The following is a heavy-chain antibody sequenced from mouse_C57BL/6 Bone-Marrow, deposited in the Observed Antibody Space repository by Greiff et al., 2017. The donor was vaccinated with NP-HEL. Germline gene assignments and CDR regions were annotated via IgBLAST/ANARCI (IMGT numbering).Heavy chain of an antibody. V-gene: IGHV1-81*01. CDR1: GYTFTSYG. Sequence: QVHVKQSGAELARPGASVKLSCKASGYTFTSYGISWVKQRTGQGLEWIGEIYPRSGNTYYNEKFKGKATLTADKSSSTAYMELRSLTSEDSAVYFCARNTGTGAYWGQGTSVTVSS. CDR2: IYPRSGNT. J-gene: IGHJ4*01. D-gene: IGHD4-1*01. CDR3: ARNTGTGAY.